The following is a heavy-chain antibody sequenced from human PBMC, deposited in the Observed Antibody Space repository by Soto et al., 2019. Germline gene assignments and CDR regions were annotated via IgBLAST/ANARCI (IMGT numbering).Heavy chain of an antibody. V-gene: IGHV3-13*01. J-gene: IGHJ3*02. D-gene: IGHD2-15*01. Sequence: GGSLRLSCAASGFTFSSYDMHWVRQATGKGLEWVSGIGTAGDTYYPGSVKGRFTISRENAKNSLYLQMNSLRAGDTAVYYCARGPTEYCSGGSCYRDGAFDIWGQGTTVTVSS. CDR2: IGTAGDT. CDR3: ARGPTEYCSGGSCYRDGAFDI. CDR1: GFTFSSYD.